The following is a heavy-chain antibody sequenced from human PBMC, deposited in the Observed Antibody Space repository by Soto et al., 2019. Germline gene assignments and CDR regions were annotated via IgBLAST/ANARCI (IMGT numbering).Heavy chain of an antibody. V-gene: IGHV1-69*06. CDR2: IIPIFGTA. CDR1: GGRVSSYA. CDR3: ARYQDIVVVPAANDYYYYGMDV. D-gene: IGHD2-2*01. J-gene: IGHJ6*02. Sequence: ASVKAACKSAGGRVSSYAISWVGQAPGQGLEWMGGIIPIFGTANYAQKFQGRVAITADKSTSTAYMELSSLRSEDTAVYYGARYQDIVVVPAANDYYYYGMDVWGQGTTVTVSS.